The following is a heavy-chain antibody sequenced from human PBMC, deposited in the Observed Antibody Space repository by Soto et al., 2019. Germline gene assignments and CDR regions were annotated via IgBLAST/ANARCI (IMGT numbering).Heavy chain of an antibody. J-gene: IGHJ5*02. V-gene: IGHV4-39*01. CDR1: GDSIISSDFY. D-gene: IGHD3-3*02. CDR2: IFYLGSS. CDR3: ARHSLALRKNNWFDP. Sequence: SETLSLTCTVSGDSIISSDFYWGWVRQPPGKGLEWIGSIFYLGSSYYNPSLKSRVTMSVDTSKNQFSLRLRPVTAADTALYFCARHSLALRKNNWFDPWGQGIMVTVSS.